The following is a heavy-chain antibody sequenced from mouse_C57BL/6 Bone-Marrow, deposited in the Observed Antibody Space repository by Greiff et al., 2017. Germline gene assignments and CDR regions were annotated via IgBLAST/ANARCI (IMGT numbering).Heavy chain of an antibody. CDR3: ARYSHFDY. V-gene: IGHV5-4*01. J-gene: IGHJ2*01. CDR1: GFTFSSYA. Sequence: ESGGGLVKPGGSLKLSCAASGFTFSSYAMSWVRQTPEKRLEWVATISDGGSYTYYPDNVKGRFTISRDNAKNNLYLQMSHLKSEDTAMYYCARYSHFDYWGQGTTLTVSS. D-gene: IGHD2-12*01. CDR2: ISDGGSYT.